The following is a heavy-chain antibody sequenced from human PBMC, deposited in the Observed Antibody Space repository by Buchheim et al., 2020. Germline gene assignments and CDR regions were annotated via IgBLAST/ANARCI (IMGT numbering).Heavy chain of an antibody. D-gene: IGHD3-3*01. J-gene: IGHJ6*02. V-gene: IGHV1-18*01. CDR2: ISAYNGDT. Sequence: QVQLVQSGAEVKKPGASVKVSCKASGYSFTSRGISWVRQAPGQGLEWMGRISAYNGDTIYAQDVQTRVTMTTDKSTSTAHMELRSLGYDDTAVYYCATFAIFGADTTSKYNYGMDVWGQGTT. CDR1: GYSFTSRG. CDR3: ATFAIFGADTTSKYNYGMDV.